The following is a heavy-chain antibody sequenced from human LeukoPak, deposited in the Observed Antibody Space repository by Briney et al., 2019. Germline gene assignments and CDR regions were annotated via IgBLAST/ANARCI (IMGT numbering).Heavy chain of an antibody. J-gene: IGHJ4*02. D-gene: IGHD4-17*01. CDR1: GFTFSTYE. V-gene: IGHV3-48*03. CDR3: ARDSPYGDYPFDY. Sequence: PGGSLRLSCAASGFTFSTYEMNWVRQAPGKGLECVSYISSSGSTIYYADSVKGRFTISRDNAKNSLYLQMNSLRDEDTAVYYCARDSPYGDYPFDYWGQGTLVTVSS. CDR2: ISSSGSTI.